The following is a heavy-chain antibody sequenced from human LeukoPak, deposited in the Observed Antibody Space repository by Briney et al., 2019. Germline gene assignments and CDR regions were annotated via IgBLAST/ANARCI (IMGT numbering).Heavy chain of an antibody. CDR3: ARDQGYYDSSGFHYPYWYFDL. V-gene: IGHV3-48*02. CDR2: ISSSSSSR. Sequence: PGGSLRLSCAASGFTFSSYAMSWVRQAPGRGLEWVSYISSSSSSRYYADSVRGRFTISRDNAKNSLYLQMSSLRDEDTAVYYCARDQGYYDSSGFHYPYWYFDLWGRGTLVTVPS. D-gene: IGHD3-22*01. J-gene: IGHJ2*01. CDR1: GFTFSSYA.